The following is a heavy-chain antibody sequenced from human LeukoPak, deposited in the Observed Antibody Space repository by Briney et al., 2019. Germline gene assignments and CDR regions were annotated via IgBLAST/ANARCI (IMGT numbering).Heavy chain of an antibody. D-gene: IGHD3-9*01. Sequence: GGSLRLSCAASGFTFSSYSMNWVRQAPGKGLEWVSSISSSSSYIYYADSAKGRFTISRDNAKNSLYLQMNSLRAEDTAVYYCARAELRYFDWGFDPWGQGTLVTVSS. CDR2: ISSSSSYI. V-gene: IGHV3-21*01. CDR1: GFTFSSYS. J-gene: IGHJ5*02. CDR3: ARAELRYFDWGFDP.